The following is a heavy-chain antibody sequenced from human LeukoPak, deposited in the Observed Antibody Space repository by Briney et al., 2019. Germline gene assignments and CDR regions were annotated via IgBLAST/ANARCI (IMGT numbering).Heavy chain of an antibody. CDR1: GFTFSSYG. D-gene: IGHD1-26*01. V-gene: IGHV3-23*01. CDR3: ARDREGVSYSPAIHYYYYMDV. J-gene: IGHJ6*03. CDR2: IDVSGDNT. Sequence: GGSLRLSCAASGFTFSSYGMSWVRQAPGKGLEWVSAIDVSGDNTYYADSVKGRFTISRDNSKNTVYLQMNSLRAEDTAVYYCARDREGVSYSPAIHYYYYMDVWGKGTTVTVSS.